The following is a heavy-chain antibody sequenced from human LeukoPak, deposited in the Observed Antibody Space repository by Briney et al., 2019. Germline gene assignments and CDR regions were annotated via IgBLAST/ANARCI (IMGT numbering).Heavy chain of an antibody. V-gene: IGHV1-8*01. Sequence: ASVKVSCKASGYTFTSYDINWVRQATGQGLEWMGWMNPNSGNTGYAQKFQGRVTMTRNTSISTAYMELSSLRSEDTAVYYCARGSRYYYDLDYWGQGTLVTVSS. J-gene: IGHJ4*02. CDR2: MNPNSGNT. CDR3: ARGSRYYYDLDY. D-gene: IGHD3-22*01. CDR1: GYTFTSYD.